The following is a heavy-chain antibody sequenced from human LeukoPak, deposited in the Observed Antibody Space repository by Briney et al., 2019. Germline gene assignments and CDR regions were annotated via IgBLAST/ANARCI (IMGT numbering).Heavy chain of an antibody. CDR2: IHFSGST. V-gene: IGHV4-38-2*02. CDR1: GYSISSAYY. D-gene: IGHD4-23*01. J-gene: IGHJ4*02. CDR3: ARAFYGGNLDY. Sequence: SETLSLTCTVSGYSISSAYYWGWIRQSPGKGLEWIGYIHFSGSTDYNPSLKSQIAISVDTSENQFSLKVSSATAADTAVYYCARAFYGGNLDYWGQGSLVTVSS.